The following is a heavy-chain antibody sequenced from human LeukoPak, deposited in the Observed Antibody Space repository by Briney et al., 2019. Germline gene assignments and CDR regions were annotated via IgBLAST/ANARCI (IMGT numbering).Heavy chain of an antibody. CDR2: IYHSGST. CDR3: ARGATRSYYYYYYMDV. Sequence: KPSETLSLTCAVSGGSISSSNWWSWVRQPPGKGLEWIGEIYHSGSTNYNPSLKSRVTISVDKSKNQFSLKLSSVTAADTAVYYCARGATRSYYYYYYMDVWGKGTTVTISS. CDR1: GGSISSSNW. V-gene: IGHV4-4*02. J-gene: IGHJ6*03. D-gene: IGHD3-16*01.